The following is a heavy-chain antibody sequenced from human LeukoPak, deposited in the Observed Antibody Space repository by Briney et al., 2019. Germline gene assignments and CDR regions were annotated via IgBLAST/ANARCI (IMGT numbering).Heavy chain of an antibody. CDR2: INHNGEAI. CDR1: GFTFSDYS. Sequence: PGGSLRLSCAASGFTFSDYSMHWVRQAPGKGLEWIAYINHNGEAIYYPDFVKGRFIISRDNAKNSLFLQMNDLRDEDTAVYYCARDYDWAFDFWGQGTRVTVSS. J-gene: IGHJ4*02. D-gene: IGHD3-9*01. V-gene: IGHV3-48*02. CDR3: ARDYDWAFDF.